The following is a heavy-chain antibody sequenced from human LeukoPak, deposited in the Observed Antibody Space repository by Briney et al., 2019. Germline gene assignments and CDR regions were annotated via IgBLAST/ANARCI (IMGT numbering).Heavy chain of an antibody. CDR1: GGTFSSYA. Sequence: ASVKVSCKASGGTFSSYAISWVRQAPGQGLEWMGRIIPILGIANYAQKFQGRVTITADKSTSTAYMELSSLRSEDTAVYYCARDIGGRYSWYYFDYWGQGTLVTVSS. J-gene: IGHJ4*02. CDR2: IIPILGIA. D-gene: IGHD2-8*01. CDR3: ARDIGGRYSWYYFDY. V-gene: IGHV1-69*04.